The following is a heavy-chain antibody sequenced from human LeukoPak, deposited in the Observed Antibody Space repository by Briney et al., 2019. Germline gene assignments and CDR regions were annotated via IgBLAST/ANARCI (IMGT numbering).Heavy chain of an antibody. CDR3: VRGERYSSGWFFDY. Sequence: GESLKISCKGSGYNFATYWIGWVRRMPGKGLDWMGVIYPGDSDTRYSPSFQGQVTISADKSITTANLQWSSLKASDTAMYYCVRGERYSSGWFFDYWGQGTLVTVSS. V-gene: IGHV5-51*01. CDR2: IYPGDSDT. D-gene: IGHD6-19*01. J-gene: IGHJ4*02. CDR1: GYNFATYW.